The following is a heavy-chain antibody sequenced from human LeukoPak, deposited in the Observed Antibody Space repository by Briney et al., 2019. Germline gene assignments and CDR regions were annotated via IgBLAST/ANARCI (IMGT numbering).Heavy chain of an antibody. CDR2: IHPGNSDI. CDR1: GYNFTSHW. Sequence: GESLKISCQGSGYNFTSHWIGWVRQMPGKGLEWMGIIHPGNSDIRYSPSFQGHVTISADKSINTAYLQWSSLTASDTAMYYCARRTSGLDVWGQGTTVTVSS. V-gene: IGHV5-51*01. J-gene: IGHJ6*02. CDR3: ARRTSGLDV.